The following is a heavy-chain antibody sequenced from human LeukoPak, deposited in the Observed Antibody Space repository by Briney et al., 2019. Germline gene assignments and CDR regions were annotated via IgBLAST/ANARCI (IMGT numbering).Heavy chain of an antibody. V-gene: IGHV3-30*18. CDR2: ISYDGSNK. J-gene: IGHJ6*02. Sequence: GGSLRLSCAASGFTFSSYGMHWVRQAPGKGLEWVAVISYDGSNKYYAGSVKGRFTNSRDNSKNTLYLQMNSLRAEDTAVYYCAKESHEYYYYGMDVWGQGTTVTVSS. CDR3: AKESHEYYYYGMDV. CDR1: GFTFSSYG.